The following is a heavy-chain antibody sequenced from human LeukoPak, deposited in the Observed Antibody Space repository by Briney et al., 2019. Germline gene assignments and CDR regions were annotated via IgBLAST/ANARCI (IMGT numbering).Heavy chain of an antibody. CDR3: ARDSSSHGFDY. CDR2: IYYSGST. V-gene: IGHV4-59*01. J-gene: IGHJ4*02. CDR1: GGSISSYY. D-gene: IGHD6-6*01. Sequence: SETLSLTRTVSGGSISSYYWSWIRQPPGKGLEWIGYIYYSGSTNDNPSLKSRVTISVDTSKNQFSLKLSSVTAADTAVYYCARDSSSHGFDYWGQGTLVTVSS.